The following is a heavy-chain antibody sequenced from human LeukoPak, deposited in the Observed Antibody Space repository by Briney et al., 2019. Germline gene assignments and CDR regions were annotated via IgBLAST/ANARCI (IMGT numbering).Heavy chain of an antibody. V-gene: IGHV1-46*01. J-gene: IGHJ6*02. D-gene: IGHD3-3*01. CDR3: ARGITIFGVDYYYGMDV. Sequence: ASVKVSCRASGYTFTSYYMHWVRQAPGQGLEWMGIINPSGGSTSYAQKFQGRVTMTRDTSTSTVYMELSSLRSEDTAVYYCARGITIFGVDYYYGMDVWGRGTTVTVSS. CDR1: GYTFTSYY. CDR2: INPSGGST.